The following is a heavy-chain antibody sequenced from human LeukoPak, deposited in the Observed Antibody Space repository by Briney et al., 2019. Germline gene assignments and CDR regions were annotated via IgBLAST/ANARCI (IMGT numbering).Heavy chain of an antibody. CDR2: FNPNSGGT. Sequence: ASVKVSCKASGYSFTNYYMHWVRQAPGQGLEWLWWFNPNSGGTNYAQKFQGRVTMTRDTSVTTAYKELSRLRSDDTAVYYCARRGGDYYYFGLDVWGQGTTVTVSS. J-gene: IGHJ6*02. D-gene: IGHD3-10*01. CDR1: GYSFTNYY. CDR3: ARRGGDYYYFGLDV. V-gene: IGHV1-2*02.